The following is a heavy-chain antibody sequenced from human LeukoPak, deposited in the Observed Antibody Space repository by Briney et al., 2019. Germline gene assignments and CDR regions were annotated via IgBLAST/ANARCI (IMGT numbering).Heavy chain of an antibody. D-gene: IGHD3-3*01. CDR3: ARDQVQSLYDFWSGYYPRYNWFDP. CDR2: IYYSGST. Sequence: PSETLSLTCTVSGGSISSSSYYWGWIRQPPGKGLEWIGSIYYSGSTYYNPSLKSRVTISVDTSKNQFSLKLSSVTAADTAVYYCARDQVQSLYDFWSGYYPRYNWFDPWGQGTLVTVSS. J-gene: IGHJ5*02. V-gene: IGHV4-39*07. CDR1: GGSISSSSYY.